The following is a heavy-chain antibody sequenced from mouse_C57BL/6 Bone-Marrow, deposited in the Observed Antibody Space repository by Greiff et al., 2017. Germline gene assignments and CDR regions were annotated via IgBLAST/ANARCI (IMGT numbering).Heavy chain of an antibody. D-gene: IGHD2-4*01. CDR1: GFNIKDDY. CDR2: IDPENGDT. V-gene: IGHV14-4*01. Sequence: VQLQQSGAELVRPGASVKLSCTASGFNIKDDYMHWVKQRPEQGLEWIGWIDPENGDTEYASQFQGKATITADTSSNTAYLHLSSLTSEDTAVYYCTTWGDYGFDDWGQGTTLTVSS. J-gene: IGHJ2*01. CDR3: TTWGDYGFDD.